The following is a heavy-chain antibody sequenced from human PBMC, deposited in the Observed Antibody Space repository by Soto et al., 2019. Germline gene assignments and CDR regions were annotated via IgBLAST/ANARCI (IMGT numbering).Heavy chain of an antibody. Sequence: GGSLRLSCAASGFTFSSYAMHWVRQAPGKGLEWVAVISYDGTNKNYADSVKGRFTISRDNSKKTLYLQMNSLRAEDTAVYYCARVFDTYYFDSWGQGNMVTVSS. D-gene: IGHD3-9*01. CDR3: ARVFDTYYFDS. J-gene: IGHJ4*02. V-gene: IGHV3-30-3*01. CDR2: ISYDGTNK. CDR1: GFTFSSYA.